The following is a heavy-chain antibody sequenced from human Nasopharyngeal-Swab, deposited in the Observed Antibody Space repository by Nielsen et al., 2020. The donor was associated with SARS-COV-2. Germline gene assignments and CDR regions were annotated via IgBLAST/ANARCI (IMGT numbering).Heavy chain of an antibody. J-gene: IGHJ6*03. CDR2: INPSGGST. CDR1: GYTFTSYY. V-gene: IGHV1-46*01. Sequence: ASVKVSCKASGYTFTSYYMHWVRQAPGQGLEWMGIINPSGGSTSYAQKFQGRVTMTRDTSTSTVYMELSSLRSEDTAVYYCARESGSYCSSTSCYRAYYYYYMDVWGKGTTVTVSS. D-gene: IGHD2-2*01. CDR3: ARESGSYCSSTSCYRAYYYYYMDV.